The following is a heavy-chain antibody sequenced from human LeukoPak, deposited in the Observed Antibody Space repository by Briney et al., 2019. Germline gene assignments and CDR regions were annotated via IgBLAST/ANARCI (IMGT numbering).Heavy chain of an antibody. D-gene: IGHD4-17*01. CDR3: ARNTYGDYTPGAFDI. CDR2: IYYSGST. Sequence: SETLSLTCTVSGGSISSYYWSWIRQPPGKGLEWIGYIYYSGSTNYNPSLKSRVTISVDTSKNQFSLKLSSVTAADTAVYYCARNTYGDYTPGAFDIWGQGTMVTVSS. CDR1: GGSISSYY. V-gene: IGHV4-59*08. J-gene: IGHJ3*02.